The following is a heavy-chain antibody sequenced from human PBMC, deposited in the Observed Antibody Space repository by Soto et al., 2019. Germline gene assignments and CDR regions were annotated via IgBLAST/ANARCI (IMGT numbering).Heavy chain of an antibody. D-gene: IGHD3-10*01. Sequence: GGSMRLSCSASGFTFSSYGVHWVRQAPGKGLEWVAVISYDGSNKYYADSVKGRFTISRDNSKNTLYLQMNSLRAEDTAVYYCAKDRAPGYWGQGTLVTVSS. J-gene: IGHJ4*02. CDR1: GFTFSSYG. V-gene: IGHV3-30*18. CDR2: ISYDGSNK. CDR3: AKDRAPGY.